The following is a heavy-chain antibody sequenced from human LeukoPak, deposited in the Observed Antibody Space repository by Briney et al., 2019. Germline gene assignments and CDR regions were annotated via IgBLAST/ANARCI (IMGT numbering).Heavy chain of an antibody. CDR3: AKDRTTFDY. D-gene: IGHD4-11*01. V-gene: IGHV3-23*01. J-gene: IGHJ4*02. Sequence: GGSLRLSCAASGFTFSTYAMNWVRQAPGKGLEWVSAIKGSSGSTYYADSVKGRFTISRDDSQNTLYLQMNSLRAEDTAVYYCAKDRTTFDYWGRGTVVTVSS. CDR1: GFTFSTYA. CDR2: IKGSSGST.